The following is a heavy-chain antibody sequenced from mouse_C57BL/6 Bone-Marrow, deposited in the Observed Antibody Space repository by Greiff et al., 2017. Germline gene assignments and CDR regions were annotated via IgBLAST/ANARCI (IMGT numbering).Heavy chain of an antibody. J-gene: IGHJ2*01. CDR1: GFTFSSYA. D-gene: IGHD1-1*01. CDR2: ISDGGSYT. V-gene: IGHV5-4*03. CDR3: ARDPYYCGSSRDY. Sequence: EVKVVESGGGLVKPGGSLKLSCAASGFTFSSYAMSWVRQTPEKRLEWVATISDGGSYTYYPDNVKGRFTISRDTAKNNLYLQMSQLKSEYTAMYSCARDPYYCGSSRDYWGQGTTLTVSS.